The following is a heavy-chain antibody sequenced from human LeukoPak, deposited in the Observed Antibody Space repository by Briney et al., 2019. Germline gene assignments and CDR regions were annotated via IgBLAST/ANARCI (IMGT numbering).Heavy chain of an antibody. CDR2: ISSSGSTI. J-gene: IGHJ4*02. Sequence: GGSLRLSCAASGFTFSSYEMDWVRQAPGKGLEWVPYISSSGSTIYYADSVKGRFTISRDNAKNSLYLQMNSLRAEDTAVYYCAREWSHCSSTSCSGDYWGQGTLVTVSS. V-gene: IGHV3-48*03. CDR1: GFTFSSYE. CDR3: AREWSHCSSTSCSGDY. D-gene: IGHD2-2*01.